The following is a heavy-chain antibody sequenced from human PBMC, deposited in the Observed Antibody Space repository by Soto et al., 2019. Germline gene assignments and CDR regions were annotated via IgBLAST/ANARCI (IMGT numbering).Heavy chain of an antibody. CDR2: IYHTGTT. J-gene: IGHJ4*02. V-gene: IGHV4-39*01. CDR3: ARPYFSSSSMFDY. D-gene: IGHD6-6*01. CDR1: GDSISSSTYN. Sequence: SETLSLTCTVSGDSISSSTYNWGWIRRPPGKGLEWIGCIYHTGTTYYNPSLKSRVTISVDTSKNQFSLKLSSVTAADTAVYYFARPYFSSSSMFDYWGQGTLVTVSS.